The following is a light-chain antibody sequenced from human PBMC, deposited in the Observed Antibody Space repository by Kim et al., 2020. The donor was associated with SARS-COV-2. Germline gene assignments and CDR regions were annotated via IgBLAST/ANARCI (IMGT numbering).Light chain of an antibody. CDR2: GAS. CDR1: QSIINN. J-gene: IGKJ5*01. Sequence: EIVMTQSPATLSVSPGERATLSCRASQSIINNLAWYQQKPGQAPRLLISGASTRATGIPARFSDSGSGTEFTLTISSLQSEDFAVYYCQQYNSWLITFGQGTQLEIK. V-gene: IGKV3-15*01. CDR3: QQYNSWLIT.